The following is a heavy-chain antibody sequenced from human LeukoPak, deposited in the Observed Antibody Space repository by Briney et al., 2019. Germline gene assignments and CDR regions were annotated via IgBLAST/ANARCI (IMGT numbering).Heavy chain of an antibody. D-gene: IGHD1-1*01. V-gene: IGHV3-53*04. CDR3: ARIKPGHGLDDAFDI. CDR1: GGSISSYY. Sequence: ETLSLTCTVSGGSISSYYWSWIRQPPGKGLEWVSVIYSGGSTYYADSVKGRFTISRHNSKNTLYLQMNSLRAEDTAVYYCARIKPGHGLDDAFDIWGQGTMVTVSS. CDR2: IYSGGST. J-gene: IGHJ3*02.